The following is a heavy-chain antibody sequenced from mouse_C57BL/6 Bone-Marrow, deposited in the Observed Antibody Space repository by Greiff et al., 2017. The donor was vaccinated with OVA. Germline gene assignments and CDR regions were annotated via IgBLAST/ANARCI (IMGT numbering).Heavy chain of an antibody. CDR3: GINWDAFAY. CDR1: GFTFSDYG. D-gene: IGHD4-1*02. J-gene: IGHJ3*01. CDR2: ISTGSSTI. Sequence: EVKLVESGGGLVKPGGSLKLSCAASGFTFSDYGMHWVRQAPEKGLEWVAYISTGSSTIYYADTVKGRFTLSRDNARNTLFLQMTSLKSEDTAMYYCGINWDAFAYWGQGTLVTVSA. V-gene: IGHV5-17*01.